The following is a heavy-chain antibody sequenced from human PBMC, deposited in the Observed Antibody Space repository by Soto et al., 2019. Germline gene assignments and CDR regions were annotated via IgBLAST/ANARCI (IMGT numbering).Heavy chain of an antibody. CDR2: ISENGDRQ. CDR3: ARRLAPSVSALGY. J-gene: IGHJ4*02. D-gene: IGHD1-26*01. V-gene: IGHV3-30-3*01. CDR1: VLTFSSSS. Sequence: GSLRLSGTVSVLTFSSSSVHWVRQAPGKGLEWVAVISENGDRQYSTDSVRGRFLVSRDTFNNTIYLQMNSLRPEDTGEYFCARRLAPSVSALGYWGQGALVTVSS.